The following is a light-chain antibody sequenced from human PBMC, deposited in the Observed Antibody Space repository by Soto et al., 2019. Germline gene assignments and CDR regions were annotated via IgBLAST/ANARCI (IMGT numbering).Light chain of an antibody. Sequence: EIVLTQSPATLSLSPGERATLSCRASQSVTNYVAWYQQKPGQAPRLLIYDASNRATGIPARFSSSGSGTDFTLTISSLEPEDFGVYYCQQRDDLYTFGQGTKLEIK. V-gene: IGKV3-11*01. CDR2: DAS. CDR1: QSVTNY. CDR3: QQRDDLYT. J-gene: IGKJ2*01.